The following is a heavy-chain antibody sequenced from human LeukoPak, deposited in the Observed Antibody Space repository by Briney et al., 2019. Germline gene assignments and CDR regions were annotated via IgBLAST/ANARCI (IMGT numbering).Heavy chain of an antibody. CDR2: ISTDGTAT. J-gene: IGHJ4*02. CDR1: GLTLSPYW. D-gene: IGHD3-22*01. CDR3: ARDTHYYDSSGYYLGY. Sequence: GGSLRLSCAASGLTLSPYWMHWVRQAPGKGLVWVSHISTDGTATTYADSVKGRFTISRDNAKNTLYLQMNSLRAEDTAVYYCARDTHYYDSSGYYLGYWGQGTLVTVSS. V-gene: IGHV3-74*01.